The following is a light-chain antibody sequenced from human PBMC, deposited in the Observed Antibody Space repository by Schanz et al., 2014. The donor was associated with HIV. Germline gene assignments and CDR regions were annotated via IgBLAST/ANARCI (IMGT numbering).Light chain of an antibody. Sequence: QSVLTQPPSVSAAPGQKVTISCSGTIFNIGNNYVSWYQHLPGTAPKLLIYDSYERPSEIPDRFSGSKSGTSATLGITGLQTGDEADYYCGTWDSSLSAGYVIFGGGTKLTVL. V-gene: IGLV1-51*01. CDR1: IFNIGNNY. CDR2: DSY. J-gene: IGLJ2*01. CDR3: GTWDSSLSAGYVI.